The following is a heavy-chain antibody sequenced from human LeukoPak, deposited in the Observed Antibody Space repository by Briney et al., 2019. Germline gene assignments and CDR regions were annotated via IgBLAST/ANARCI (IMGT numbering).Heavy chain of an antibody. CDR3: AKVLGIHGSPGYAWYFDQ. D-gene: IGHD1-1*01. V-gene: IGHV3-23*01. Sequence: GGSLRLSCSASGFTFSSHAMTRVRQAPGKGLEWVSIISGTGHTTYYADSVKGRFTISRDNSQNTLYLQMNSLKAEDTAVYYCAKVLGIHGSPGYAWYFDQWGQGTLVTVSS. J-gene: IGHJ4*02. CDR1: GFTFSSHA. CDR2: ISGTGHTT.